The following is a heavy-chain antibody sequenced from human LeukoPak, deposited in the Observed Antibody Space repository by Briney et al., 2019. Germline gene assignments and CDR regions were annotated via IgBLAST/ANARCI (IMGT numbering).Heavy chain of an antibody. J-gene: IGHJ4*02. CDR2: INPRGGNT. Sequence: ASVKVSCKASGYTFTTYYMHWVRQAPGQGLEWVGIINPRGGNTNYAQNLQGRVTMTTDTSTSTAYMELRSLRSDDTAVYYCARRQGTTLNFDYWGQGTLVTVSS. CDR3: ARRQGTTLNFDY. V-gene: IGHV1-46*01. D-gene: IGHD1-1*01. CDR1: GYTFTTYY.